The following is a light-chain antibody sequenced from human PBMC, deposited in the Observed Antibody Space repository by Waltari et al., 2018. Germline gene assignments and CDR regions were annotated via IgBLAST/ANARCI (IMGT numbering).Light chain of an antibody. CDR2: GAS. CDR3: QQYNNWPQT. J-gene: IGKJ1*01. CDR1: QSLSSN. Sequence: EIVMTQSPATLSVSPGERATLSCRASQSLSSNLAWYQQKPGQAPRRLIYGASTRATGIPARFSGSGSGTEFTLTISSLQSEDFAVYYCQQYNNWPQTFGQGTKVEIK. V-gene: IGKV3-15*01.